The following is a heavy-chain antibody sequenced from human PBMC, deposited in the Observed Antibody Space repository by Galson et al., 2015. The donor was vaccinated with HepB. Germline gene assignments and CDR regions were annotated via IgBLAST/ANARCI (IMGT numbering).Heavy chain of an antibody. V-gene: IGHV3-23*01. J-gene: IGHJ6*02. CDR1: GFTFSSYA. CDR3: VKQLTDSSSWDYYGMDV. Sequence: SLRLSCAASGFTFSSYAMSWVRQAPGKGLEWVSAISGSGGSTYYADSVKGRFTISRDNSKNTLYLQMSSLRAEDTAVYYCVKQLTDSSSWDYYGMDVWGQGTTVTVSS. CDR2: ISGSGGST. D-gene: IGHD6-13*01.